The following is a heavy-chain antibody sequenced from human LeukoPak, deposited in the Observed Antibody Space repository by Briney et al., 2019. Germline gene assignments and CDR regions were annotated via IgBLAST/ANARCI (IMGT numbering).Heavy chain of an antibody. V-gene: IGHV4-59*01. CDR3: ARDSSAAGRYFQH. Sequence: SETLSLTRTVSGGSISSYYWSWIRQPPGKGLEWIGYIYYSGSTNYNPSLKSRVTISVDTSKNQFSLKLSSVTAADTAVYYCARDSSAAGRYFQHWGQGTLVTVSS. J-gene: IGHJ1*01. CDR2: IYYSGST. CDR1: GGSISSYY. D-gene: IGHD6-13*01.